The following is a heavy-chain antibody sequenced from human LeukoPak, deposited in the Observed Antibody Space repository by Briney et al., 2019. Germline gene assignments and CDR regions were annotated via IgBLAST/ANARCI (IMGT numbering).Heavy chain of an antibody. CDR3: ARRIAAAGTVFDY. CDR1: GGSISSSSYY. CDR2: IYYSGST. V-gene: IGHV4-39*01. D-gene: IGHD6-13*01. Sequence: PSETLSLTCTVSGGSISSSSYYWGWIRQPPGKGLEWIGSIYYSGSTYYNPSLKSRVTISVDTSKNQFSLKLSSVTAADTAVCYCARRIAAAGTVFDYWGQGTLVTVSS. J-gene: IGHJ4*02.